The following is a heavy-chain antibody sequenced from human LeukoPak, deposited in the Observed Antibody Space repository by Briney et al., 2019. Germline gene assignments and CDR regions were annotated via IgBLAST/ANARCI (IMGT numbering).Heavy chain of an antibody. V-gene: IGHV4-4*02. CDR2: ISLSGHT. CDR3: SRESGAFCPFGY. Sequence: SGTLSLTCGVSVGSISSTNWWSWVPQPPGQGLEWIGEISLSGHTNYNQSLQTRVTMYLDKSKPHLPLNLPSVTAADTAIYNCSRESGAFCPFGYWGQGTLVTVSS. J-gene: IGHJ4*02. CDR1: VGSISSTNW. D-gene: IGHD1-26*01.